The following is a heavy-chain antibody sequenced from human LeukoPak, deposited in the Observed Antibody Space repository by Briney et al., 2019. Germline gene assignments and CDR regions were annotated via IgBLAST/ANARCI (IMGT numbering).Heavy chain of an antibody. J-gene: IGHJ4*02. Sequence: PGGSLRLSCAASGFTFSVYWMSWIRQAPGKGLEWVSAISGSGGGTYYADSVKGRFTISRDNSKNTLYLQMNSLRAEDTAVYYCAKGLNYGDYDNWGQGTLVTVPS. CDR2: ISGSGGGT. CDR1: GFTFSVYW. V-gene: IGHV3-23*01. CDR3: AKGLNYGDYDN. D-gene: IGHD4-17*01.